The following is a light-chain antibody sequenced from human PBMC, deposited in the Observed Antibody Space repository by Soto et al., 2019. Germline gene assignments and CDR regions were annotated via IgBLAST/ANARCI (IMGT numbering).Light chain of an antibody. CDR3: QQYDKWPPKT. CDR2: GIS. J-gene: IGKJ1*01. V-gene: IGKV3-15*01. CDR1: QSVSNN. Sequence: EIVMTQSPATLSMSPGERATLSCRASQSVSNNLAWYQQKPGQAPRLLIYGISTRATGIPARFSASGSGTEFTLTISSLQSEDVAVYFCQQYDKWPPKTFGQGTKVDIK.